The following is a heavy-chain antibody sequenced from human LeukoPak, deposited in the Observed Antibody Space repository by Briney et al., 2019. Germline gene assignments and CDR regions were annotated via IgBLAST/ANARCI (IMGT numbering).Heavy chain of an antibody. Sequence: GGALRLSCAASGFTFSSYSMNWVRQAPGKGLEWVSSISSSSSYIYYADSVKGRFTISRDNAKNSLYLQMNSLRAEDTAVYYCARGASGPGVATIVYWGQGTLVTVSS. J-gene: IGHJ4*02. CDR2: ISSSSSYI. V-gene: IGHV3-21*01. CDR1: GFTFSSYS. CDR3: ARGASGPGVATIVY. D-gene: IGHD5-12*01.